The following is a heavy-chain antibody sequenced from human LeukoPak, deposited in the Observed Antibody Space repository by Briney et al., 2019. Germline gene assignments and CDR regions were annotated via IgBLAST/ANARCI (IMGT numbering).Heavy chain of an antibody. CDR3: ARGIVVVVAATLYYYYYMDV. V-gene: IGHV1-8*03. D-gene: IGHD2-15*01. CDR1: GYTFTSYG. J-gene: IGHJ6*03. Sequence: ASVKVSCKASGYTFTSYGISWVRQAPGQGLEWMGWMNPNSGNTGYAQKFQGRVTITRNTSISTAYMELSSLRSEDTAVYYCARGIVVVVAATLYYYYYMDVWGKGTTVTVSS. CDR2: MNPNSGNT.